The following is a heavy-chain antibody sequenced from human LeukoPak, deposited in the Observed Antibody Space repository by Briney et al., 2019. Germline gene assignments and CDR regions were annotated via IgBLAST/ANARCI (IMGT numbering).Heavy chain of an antibody. Sequence: SVKVSCKASGGTFNTYAINWVRQAPEQGLEWMGRSIPVFGTPKYAQKFQGRVTITADRSTSTAYMELSSLKPDDTAIYYCARIEGDYGVFVYWGQGTLVTVSS. CDR3: ARIEGDYGVFVY. J-gene: IGHJ4*02. CDR1: GGTFNTYA. V-gene: IGHV1-69*06. CDR2: SIPVFGTP. D-gene: IGHD4-17*01.